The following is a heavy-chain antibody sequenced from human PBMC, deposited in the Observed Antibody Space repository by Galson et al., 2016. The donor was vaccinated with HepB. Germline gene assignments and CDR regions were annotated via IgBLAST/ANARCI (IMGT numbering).Heavy chain of an antibody. CDR2: IASNRRTI. CDR3: ARDGDNWNDFDC. D-gene: IGHD1-1*01. Sequence: SLRLSCAASGFTFSDYSMNWVRQAPGKGLEWVSYIASNRRTIYYADSARGRFTISRDNAKNSVYLQLNSLRADDTAVYYCARDGDNWNDFDCWGQGTLVTVSS. V-gene: IGHV3-48*04. J-gene: IGHJ4*02. CDR1: GFTFSDYS.